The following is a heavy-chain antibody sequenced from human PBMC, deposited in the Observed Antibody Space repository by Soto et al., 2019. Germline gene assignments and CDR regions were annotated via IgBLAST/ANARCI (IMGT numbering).Heavy chain of an antibody. D-gene: IGHD1-26*01. CDR2: INAGNGNT. CDR1: GYTFTSYA. Sequence: QVQLVQSGAEVKKPGASVKVSCKASGYTFTSYAIHWVRQAPEQRLEWMGWINAGNGNTKYSQKFQGRVTITRDTSASTAYMELSSLRSEDTAVYYCARDFLGGRYYLVYWGQGTLVTVSS. V-gene: IGHV1-3*01. CDR3: ARDFLGGRYYLVY. J-gene: IGHJ4*02.